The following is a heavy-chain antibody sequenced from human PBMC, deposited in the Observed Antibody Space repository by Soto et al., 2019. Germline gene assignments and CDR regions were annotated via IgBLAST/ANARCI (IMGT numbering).Heavy chain of an antibody. Sequence: SETLSLTCTVSVGSINTFYWSWVRQPAGKGLEWIGRIFSSGSTSFNPSLESRVAMSVDTSKNHFSLNLSSVTAADMAVYYCAREGSYSAYNFAHGIQLWSFDFWGQGALVTVSS. CDR1: VGSINTFY. D-gene: IGHD5-12*01. CDR2: IFSSGST. J-gene: IGHJ4*02. CDR3: AREGSYSAYNFAHGIQLWSFDF. V-gene: IGHV4-4*07.